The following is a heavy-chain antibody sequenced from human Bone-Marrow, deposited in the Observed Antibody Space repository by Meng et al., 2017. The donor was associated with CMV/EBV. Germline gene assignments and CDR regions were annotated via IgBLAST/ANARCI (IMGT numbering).Heavy chain of an antibody. Sequence: GESLKISCAACGFTFSSYDMHWVRQATGKGLEWVSAIGTAGDTYYPGSVKGQFTISRENAKNSLYLQMNSLRAGDTAVYYCARDNLVTQQNYYYYYYGMDVWGQGTTVTVSS. CDR2: IGTAGDT. CDR1: GFTFSSYD. J-gene: IGHJ6*02. CDR3: ARDNLVTQQNYYYYYYGMDV. V-gene: IGHV3-13*03. D-gene: IGHD4-23*01.